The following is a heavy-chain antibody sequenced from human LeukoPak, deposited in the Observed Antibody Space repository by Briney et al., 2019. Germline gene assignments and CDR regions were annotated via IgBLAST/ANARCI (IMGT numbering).Heavy chain of an antibody. Sequence: GGSLRLSCAASVLTVSSNYMSSARETPGEGLEWVSVMYRSDATYYADSVKGRFTMSRDSSKNTVYLQMDTLRSEGTGWYYCVRELPEQGANWGQGTLVIVSS. D-gene: IGHD1-14*01. CDR3: VRELPEQGAN. CDR2: MYRSDAT. CDR1: VLTVSSNY. J-gene: IGHJ1*01. V-gene: IGHV3-53*01.